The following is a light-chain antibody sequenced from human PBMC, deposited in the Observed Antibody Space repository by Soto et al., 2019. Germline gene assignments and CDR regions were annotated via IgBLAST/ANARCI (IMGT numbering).Light chain of an antibody. J-gene: IGKJ1*01. Sequence: DIQMTQSPSTLPALEGDRFTITCRASQSIRNRWAWYQQKPGKAPKHLIYEPSRLESGVPSRFGGSGSGTEFTLTISSLQPDDFATYSCQQYNSYPRTFGQGTKVEIK. V-gene: IGKV1-5*01. CDR3: QQYNSYPRT. CDR1: QSIRNR. CDR2: EPS.